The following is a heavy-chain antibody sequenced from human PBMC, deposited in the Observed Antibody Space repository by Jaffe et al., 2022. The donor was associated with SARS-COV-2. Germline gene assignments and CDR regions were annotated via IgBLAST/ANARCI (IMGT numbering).Heavy chain of an antibody. D-gene: IGHD2-21*02. CDR1: GFTFGDHA. V-gene: IGHV3-49*03. CDR2: IRSKAYGATT. J-gene: IGHJ4*02. CDR3: ASESGPYCGGDCYSGGTAN. Sequence: EVQLVESGGGLVQPGRSLRLSCTTSGFTFGDHAMNWFRQAPGKGLEWVAFIRSKAYGATTEYAASVKGRFTISRDDSRAIAYLQMNSLKTEDTAMYYCASESGPYCGGDCYSGGTANWGQGTLVTVSS.